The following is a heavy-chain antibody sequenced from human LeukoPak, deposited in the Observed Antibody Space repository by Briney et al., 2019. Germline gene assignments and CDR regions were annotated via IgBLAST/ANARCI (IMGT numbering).Heavy chain of an antibody. CDR3: ARDLVGLRYYYAMDV. CDR1: GFTFSSYA. J-gene: IGHJ6*02. Sequence: GGSLRLSCAASGFTFSSYAMHWVRQAPGKGLECVAVVSYDGSNKYYTDSVKGRFTISRDNSKNTLYLEMNSLRAEDTAVYYCARDLVGLRYYYAMDVWGQGTTVTVSS. V-gene: IGHV3-30-3*01. D-gene: IGHD1-26*01. CDR2: VSYDGSNK.